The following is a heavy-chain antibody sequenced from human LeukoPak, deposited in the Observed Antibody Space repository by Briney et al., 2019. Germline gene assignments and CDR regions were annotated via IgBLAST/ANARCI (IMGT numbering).Heavy chain of an antibody. J-gene: IGHJ4*02. V-gene: IGHV3-21*01. CDR2: ISSSSSYI. CDR3: AREGYYDSSGYHDY. CDR1: GFPFSGYS. D-gene: IGHD3-22*01. Sequence: PGGSLRLSCAASGFPFSGYSMNWVRQAPGKGLEWVSSISSSSSYIYYADSVKGRFTISRDNAKNSLYLQMNSLRAEDTAVYYCAREGYYDSSGYHDYWGQGTLVTVSS.